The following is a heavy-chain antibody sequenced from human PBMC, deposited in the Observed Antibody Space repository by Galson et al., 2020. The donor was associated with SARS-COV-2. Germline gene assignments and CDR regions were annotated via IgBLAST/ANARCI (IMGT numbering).Heavy chain of an antibody. CDR1: GGSFSGSY. V-gene: IGHV4-34*01. J-gene: IGHJ4*02. CDR3: ARQRSNIAVFDY. D-gene: IGHD6-19*01. CDR2: INHSGST. Sequence: SEPLSPTCAVHGGSFSGSYWSWIRQPPGKGLAWIGEINHSGSTNYSPSLKSRVTISVDTSKKQFSLKLNYATAADTALYYCARQRSNIAVFDYRGQGALVTVSS.